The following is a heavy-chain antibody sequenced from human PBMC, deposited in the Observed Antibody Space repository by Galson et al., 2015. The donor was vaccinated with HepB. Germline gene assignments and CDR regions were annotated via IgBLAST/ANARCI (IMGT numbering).Heavy chain of an antibody. CDR2: ISYDGSNK. CDR3: ARGKGSSGWLYYFDY. CDR1: GFTFSSYA. V-gene: IGHV3-30*04. J-gene: IGHJ4*02. Sequence: SLRLSCAASGFTFSSYAMHWVRQAPGKGLEWVAVISYDGSNKYYADSVKGRFTISRDNSKNTLYLQMNSLRAEDTAVYYCARGKGSSGWLYYFDYWGQGTLVTVSS. D-gene: IGHD6-19*01.